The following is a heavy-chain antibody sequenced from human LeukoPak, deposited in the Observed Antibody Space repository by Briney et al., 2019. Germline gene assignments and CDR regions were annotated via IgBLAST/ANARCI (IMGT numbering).Heavy chain of an antibody. CDR1: GFTFSRYW. V-gene: IGHV3-7*01. Sequence: GGSLRLSCAASGFTFSRYWMSGVRQAPGKGLEWVANIKQDGSEKYCVDSVKGRFTISRDNANNSLYLQMNSLRAEDTAVYYYARDPRVDSSWYRAFDYWGQGTLVTVSS. CDR3: ARDPRVDSSWYRAFDY. CDR2: IKQDGSEK. J-gene: IGHJ4*02. D-gene: IGHD6-13*01.